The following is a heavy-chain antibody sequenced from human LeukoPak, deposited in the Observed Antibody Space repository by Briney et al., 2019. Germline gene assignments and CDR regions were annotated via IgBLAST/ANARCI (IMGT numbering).Heavy chain of an antibody. CDR1: GGSISRYY. D-gene: IGHD5-18*01. Sequence: PSETLSLTCTVSGGSISRYYWSWIRQPPGKGLEWIGYIYYSGSTNYNPSLKSRVTISVDTSKNQFSLKLSSVTAADTAVYYCARAYNTVMVMGFDYWGQGTLVTVSS. J-gene: IGHJ4*02. V-gene: IGHV4-59*01. CDR2: IYYSGST. CDR3: ARAYNTVMVMGFDY.